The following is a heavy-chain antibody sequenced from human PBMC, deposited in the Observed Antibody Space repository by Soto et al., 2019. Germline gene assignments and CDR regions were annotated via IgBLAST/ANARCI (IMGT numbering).Heavy chain of an antibody. CDR2: ISWNSGSI. J-gene: IGHJ4*02. CDR1: GFTFDDYA. D-gene: IGHD2-15*01. Sequence: GGSLRLSCAASGFTFDDYAVHWVRQAPGKGLEWVSGISWNSGSIGYADSVKGRFTISRDNAKNSLYLQMNSLRAEDTALYYCAKLGLVVAATGPFDYWGQGTLVTVSS. V-gene: IGHV3-9*01. CDR3: AKLGLVVAATGPFDY.